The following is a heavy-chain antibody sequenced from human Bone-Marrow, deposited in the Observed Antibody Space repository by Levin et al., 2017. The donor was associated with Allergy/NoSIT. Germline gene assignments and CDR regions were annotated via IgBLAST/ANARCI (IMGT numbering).Heavy chain of an antibody. V-gene: IGHV5-10-1*01. J-gene: IGHJ4*02. D-gene: IGHD2-21*02. CDR3: AILAYCGGDCYWRELDDY. Sequence: GESLKISCKGSGYSFTSYWISWVRQMPGKGLEWMGRIDPSDSYTNYSPSFQGHVTISADKSISTAYLQWSSLKASDTAMYYCAILAYCGGDCYWRELDDYWGQGTLVTVSS. CDR2: IDPSDSYT. CDR1: GYSFTSYW.